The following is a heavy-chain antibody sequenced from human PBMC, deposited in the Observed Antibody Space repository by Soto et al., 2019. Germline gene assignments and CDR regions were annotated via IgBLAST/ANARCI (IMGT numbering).Heavy chain of an antibody. V-gene: IGHV3-48*02. Sequence: GGSLRLSCAASGFTLSTYSMYWVRQAPGKGLEWISYISRLSDTIHYADSVKGRFTISRDNAKNSLYLQMNSLRDEDTALYYCVRDGGFIFVSTFAYWGQGILVTVSS. J-gene: IGHJ4*02. CDR1: GFTLSTYS. CDR2: ISRLSDTI. D-gene: IGHD2-21*01. CDR3: VRDGGFIFVSTFAY.